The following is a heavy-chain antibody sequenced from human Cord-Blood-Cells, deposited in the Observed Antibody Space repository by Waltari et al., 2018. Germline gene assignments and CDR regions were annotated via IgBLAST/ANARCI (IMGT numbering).Heavy chain of an antibody. CDR1: GGTFSSYA. CDR3: ARNIVATGGCCAFDI. J-gene: IGHJ3*02. V-gene: IGHV1-69*01. D-gene: IGHD5-12*01. CDR2: IIPIFGTA. Sequence: QVQLVQSGAEVKKPGSSVKVSCKASGGTFSSYAISWVRQAPGQGLEWMGGIIPIFGTANYAQKFQDRVTITSDESTSTAYMELSSLRSEDTAVYYCARNIVATGGCCAFDIWGQGTMVTVSS.